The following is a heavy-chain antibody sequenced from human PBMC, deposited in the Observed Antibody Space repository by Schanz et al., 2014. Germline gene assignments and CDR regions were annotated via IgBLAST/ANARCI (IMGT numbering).Heavy chain of an antibody. CDR2: INQSGTT. V-gene: IGHV4-28*03. CDR1: RHSFSSSNW. CDR3: ARGTRERLLLRSWQFALDI. J-gene: IGHJ3*02. D-gene: IGHD3-22*01. Sequence: QVQLQESGPGLVKPSETLSLTCVVSRHSFSSSNWWGWIRQPPGKGLEWIGEINQSGTTNYNPSLKRRVPRSVNTSKTQISLKCRSVTAADSAVYYCARGTRERLLLRSWQFALDIWGQGTMVTVSS.